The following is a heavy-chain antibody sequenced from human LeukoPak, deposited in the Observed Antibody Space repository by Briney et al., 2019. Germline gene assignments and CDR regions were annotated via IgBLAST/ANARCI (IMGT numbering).Heavy chain of an antibody. D-gene: IGHD6-19*01. Sequence: SETLSLTCTVSGGSISSGSYYWSWIRQPAGKGLEWIGRIYTSGSTNYNPSLKSRVTISVGTSKNQFSLKLSSVTAADTAVYYCARDGNSSGWYALYYMDVWGKGTTVTVSS. V-gene: IGHV4-61*02. CDR1: GGSISSGSYY. CDR3: ARDGNSSGWYALYYMDV. CDR2: IYTSGST. J-gene: IGHJ6*03.